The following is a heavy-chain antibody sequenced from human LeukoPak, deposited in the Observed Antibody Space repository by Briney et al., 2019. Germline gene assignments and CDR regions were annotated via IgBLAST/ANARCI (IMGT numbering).Heavy chain of an antibody. V-gene: IGHV4-59*08. D-gene: IGHD4-17*01. CDR3: ARVDYGDYEVVDP. Sequence: SETLSLTCTVSGGSISSYYWSWIRQPPGKGLEWIGYIYYSGSTNYNPSLKSRVTISVDTSKNQFSLKLSSVTAADTAVYYCARVDYGDYEVVDPWGQGTLVTVSS. J-gene: IGHJ5*02. CDR1: GGSISSYY. CDR2: IYYSGST.